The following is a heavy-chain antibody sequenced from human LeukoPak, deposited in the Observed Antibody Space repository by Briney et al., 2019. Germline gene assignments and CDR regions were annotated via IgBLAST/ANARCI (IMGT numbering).Heavy chain of an antibody. CDR3: ARGPPDY. CDR1: GFTFSDHY. J-gene: IGHJ4*02. Sequence: GGSLRLSCAASGFTFSDHYMDWVRQAPGKGLEWVGRIRNKANSYTTEYAASVKGRFTISRDDSKNSLYLLMNSLKTEDTAVYYCARGPPDYWGQGTLVTVPS. V-gene: IGHV3-72*01. CDR2: IRNKANSYTT.